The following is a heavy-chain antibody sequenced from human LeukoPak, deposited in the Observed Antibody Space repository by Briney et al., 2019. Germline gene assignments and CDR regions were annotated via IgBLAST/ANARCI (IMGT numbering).Heavy chain of an antibody. CDR2: ISGSGLST. CDR3: AKETAAGTFY. J-gene: IGHJ4*02. V-gene: IGHV3-23*01. CDR1: GFTFYDYG. D-gene: IGHD6-13*01. Sequence: GGSLRLSCAASGFTFYDYGMTWVRQAPGKGLEWVSTISGSGLSTYYADSVKGRFTISRDNSKNTLYLQMNSLRAEDTAVYYCAKETAAGTFYWGQGTLVTVSS.